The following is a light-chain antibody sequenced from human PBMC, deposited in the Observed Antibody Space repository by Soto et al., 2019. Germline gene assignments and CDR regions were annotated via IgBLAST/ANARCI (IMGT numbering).Light chain of an antibody. Sequence: EIVLTQSPATLSLSPGETATLSCRASQSVSSYLASYQQKPVRAPRLLIYDAANRATGIPARFSGSGSGTDFDLTISSLEPEAVAVYYCQQRSNGPPITFGQGTRLEIK. V-gene: IGKV3-11*01. J-gene: IGKJ5*01. CDR3: QQRSNGPPIT. CDR1: QSVSSY. CDR2: DAA.